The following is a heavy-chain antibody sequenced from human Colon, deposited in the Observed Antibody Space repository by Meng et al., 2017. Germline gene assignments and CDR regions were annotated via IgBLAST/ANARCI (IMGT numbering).Heavy chain of an antibody. CDR1: GFTFSTYA. Sequence: GESLKISCAASGFTFSTYALNWVRQAPGQGLEWVATILSSGGKTQYADSVKGRFTISRDISKKTLYLKMNSMRADDTATYYCAKSATCAGGTCYSYPNDWGQGTVVTVSS. CDR2: ILSSGGKT. J-gene: IGHJ4*02. D-gene: IGHD2-15*01. V-gene: IGHV3-23*01. CDR3: AKSATCAGGTCYSYPND.